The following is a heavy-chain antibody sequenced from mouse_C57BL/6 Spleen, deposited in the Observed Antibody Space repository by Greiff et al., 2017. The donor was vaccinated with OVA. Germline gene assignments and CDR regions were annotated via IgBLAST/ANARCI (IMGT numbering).Heavy chain of an antibody. D-gene: IGHD2-5*01. CDR2: IYPGSGST. CDR3: ARVYYSNQYYFDY. CDR1: GYTFTSYW. Sequence: VQLQQPGAELVKPGASVKMSCKASGYTFTSYWITWVKQRPGQGLEWIGDIYPGSGSTNYNEKFKSKATLTVDTSSSTAYMQLSSLTSEDSAVYYCARVYYSNQYYFDYWGQGTTLTVSS. J-gene: IGHJ2*01. V-gene: IGHV1-55*01.